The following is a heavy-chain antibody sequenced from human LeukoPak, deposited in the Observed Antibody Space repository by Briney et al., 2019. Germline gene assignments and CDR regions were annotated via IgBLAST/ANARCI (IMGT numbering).Heavy chain of an antibody. D-gene: IGHD3-10*01. CDR1: GYTFTSYG. V-gene: IGHV1-18*01. J-gene: IGHJ6*03. Sequence: ASVKVSCKASGYTFTSYGISGVRQAPGQGLEWMGWISAYNGNTNYAQKLQGRVTMTTDTSTSTAYMELRSLRPDDTAVYYCARFSGYYGSGSYYYYYYYMDVWGKGTTVTISS. CDR2: ISAYNGNT. CDR3: ARFSGYYGSGSYYYYYYYMDV.